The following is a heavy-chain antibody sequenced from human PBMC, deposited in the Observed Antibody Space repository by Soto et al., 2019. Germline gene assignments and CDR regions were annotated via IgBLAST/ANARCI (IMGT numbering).Heavy chain of an antibody. Sequence: SETLSLTCPFSGYSISGGASFWSWIRQPPGKGLEWIANVYYSGSSYYNPSLKSRLTISVDTTKNQFSLQLKSMTAADTAVYYCAKLSCTSSTCYFPGWFDPWGQGTLVTVSS. J-gene: IGHJ5*02. CDR3: AKLSCTSSTCYFPGWFDP. CDR1: GYSISGGASF. CDR2: VYYSGSS. D-gene: IGHD2-2*01. V-gene: IGHV4-31*03.